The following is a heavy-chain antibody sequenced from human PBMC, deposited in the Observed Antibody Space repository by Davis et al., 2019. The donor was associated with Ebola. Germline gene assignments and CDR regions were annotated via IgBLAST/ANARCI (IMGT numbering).Heavy chain of an antibody. CDR1: GFAFSNYN. V-gene: IGHV3-48*01. CDR3: ARETPISSRSDW. D-gene: IGHD2-2*01. J-gene: IGHJ4*02. CDR2: ITTNGWST. Sequence: PGESLKISCTASGFAFSNYNMNWVRQAPGKGLEWVSSITTNGWSTYYADSVKGRFIISRDNAKNSLFLQMHSLRGDDTAVYFCARETPISSRSDWWGQGTLVTVSS.